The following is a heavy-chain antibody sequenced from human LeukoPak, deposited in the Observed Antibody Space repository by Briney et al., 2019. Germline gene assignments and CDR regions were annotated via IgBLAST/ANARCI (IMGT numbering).Heavy chain of an antibody. CDR2: IKQDGSEK. CDR3: ARDGNYEFYFDY. CDR1: GFTFSSYG. V-gene: IGHV3-7*01. Sequence: GGSLRLSCAASGFTFSSYGMHWVRQAPGKGLEWVANIKQDGSEKYYVDSVKGRFTISRDNAKNSLYLQMNSLRAEDTAVYYCARDGNYEFYFDYWGQGTLVTVSS. D-gene: IGHD1-7*01. J-gene: IGHJ4*02.